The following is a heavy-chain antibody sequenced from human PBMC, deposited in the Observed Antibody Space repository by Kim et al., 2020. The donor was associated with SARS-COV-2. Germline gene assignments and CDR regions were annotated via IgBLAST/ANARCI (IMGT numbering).Heavy chain of an antibody. J-gene: IGHJ4*02. CDR3: AETTVVMGVFDY. D-gene: IGHD4-17*01. Sequence: SETLSLTCTVSGGSISSSSYYWGWIRQPPGKGLEWIGSIYYSGSTYYNPSLKSRVTISVDTSKNQFSLKLSSVTAADTAVYYCAETTVVMGVFDYWGQGTLVTVSS. CDR2: IYYSGST. V-gene: IGHV4-39*01. CDR1: GGSISSSSYY.